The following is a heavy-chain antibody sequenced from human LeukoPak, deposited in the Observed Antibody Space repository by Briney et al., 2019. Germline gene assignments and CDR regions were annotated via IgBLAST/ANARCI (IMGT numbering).Heavy chain of an antibody. CDR1: GYTFTRYY. CDR2: INPSGGSP. CDR3: ARDSYGDYYFDY. J-gene: IGHJ4*02. Sequence: GASVKVSCKASGYTFTRYYMHWVRQTPGQGLEWMAIINPSGGSPTYAQKFQGRVTMTRDTSTSTVYMELSSLRSEDTAVYYCARDSYGDYYFDYWGQGTLVTVSS. D-gene: IGHD4-17*01. V-gene: IGHV1-46*01.